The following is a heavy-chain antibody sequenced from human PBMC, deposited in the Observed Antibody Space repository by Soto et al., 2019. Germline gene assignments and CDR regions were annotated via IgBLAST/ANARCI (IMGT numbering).Heavy chain of an antibody. V-gene: IGHV1-18*01. J-gene: IGHJ6*02. CDR1: GYSFTTYG. Sequence: QVQLVQSGAEVKKPGASVKVSCKASGYSFTTYGISWVRQAPEQGLEWMGWITDYNGNTNYEKKFQGRVTMTTDTSTRPAYMELKSLRSDAPAVYYCAREGYYSGSGSYSPPRYYGMDVWGQGTTVTVS. D-gene: IGHD3-10*01. CDR3: AREGYYSGSGSYSPPRYYGMDV. CDR2: ITDYNGNT.